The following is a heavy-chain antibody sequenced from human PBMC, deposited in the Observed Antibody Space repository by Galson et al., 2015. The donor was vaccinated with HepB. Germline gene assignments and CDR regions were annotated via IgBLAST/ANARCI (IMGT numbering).Heavy chain of an antibody. CDR2: IWYDGSNK. J-gene: IGHJ5*02. D-gene: IGHD2-15*01. V-gene: IGHV3-33*06. CDR1: GFAFSSYG. Sequence: SLRLSCAASGFAFSSYGMHWVRQAPGKGLEWVAVIWYDGSNKYYGDSVKGRFIISRDNSKNMLYLQMNSLRVEDTAVYYCAKGGLMGGYCSGGSCSFDPWGQGTLVTVSS. CDR3: AKGGLMGGYCSGGSCSFDP.